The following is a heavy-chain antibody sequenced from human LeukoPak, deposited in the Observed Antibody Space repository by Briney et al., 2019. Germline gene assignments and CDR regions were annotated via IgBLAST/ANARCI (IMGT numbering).Heavy chain of an antibody. CDR2: ISGSGGST. Sequence: GGSLRLSCAASGFTFSSYGMSWVRQAPGKGLEWVSAISGSGGSTYYADSVKGRFTISRDNSKNTLYLQMNSLRAEDTAVYYCAREETTVTTEADAFDIWGQGTMVTVSS. CDR1: GFTFSSYG. J-gene: IGHJ3*02. D-gene: IGHD4-17*01. CDR3: AREETTVTTEADAFDI. V-gene: IGHV3-23*01.